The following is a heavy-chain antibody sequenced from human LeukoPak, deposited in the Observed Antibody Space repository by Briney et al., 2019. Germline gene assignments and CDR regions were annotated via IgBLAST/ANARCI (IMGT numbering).Heavy chain of an antibody. J-gene: IGHJ4*02. D-gene: IGHD5-18*01. V-gene: IGHV1-46*01. Sequence: GASVKVSCEASGYTFTSYYMHWVRQAPGQGLEWMGLINHSGGSTSYAQKFQGRVTMTRDTSTSTVYMELSSLRSEDTAVYYCARDLYSGRYSYGHTFDYWGQGTLVTVSS. CDR3: ARDLYSGRYSYGHTFDY. CDR2: INHSGGST. CDR1: GYTFTSYY.